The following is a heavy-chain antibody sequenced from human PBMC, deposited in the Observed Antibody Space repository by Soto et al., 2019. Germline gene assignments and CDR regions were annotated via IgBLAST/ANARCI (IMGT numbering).Heavy chain of an antibody. D-gene: IGHD6-19*01. Sequence: GASVKVSCKASGYTFTSYGISWVRQAPGQGLEWMGWISASNGNTNYAQKFQGRVTMTTDTSTSTAYMELRSLRSDDTAVYYCARDRPLYSSGWWDAFDIWGQGTMVTVSS. CDR2: ISASNGNT. J-gene: IGHJ3*02. CDR3: ARDRPLYSSGWWDAFDI. V-gene: IGHV1-18*01. CDR1: GYTFTSYG.